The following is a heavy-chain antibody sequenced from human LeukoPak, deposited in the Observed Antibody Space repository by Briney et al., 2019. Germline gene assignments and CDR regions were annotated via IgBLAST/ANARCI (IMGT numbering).Heavy chain of an antibody. CDR2: IYYSGST. V-gene: IGHV4-59*08. J-gene: IGHJ4*02. D-gene: IGHD2-15*01. CDR3: ARHTQVAASSFDY. CDR1: GGSINSYY. Sequence: PSETLSLTCIVSGGSINSYYWSWIRQPPGKGLERIAYIYYSGSTNYNPSLKSRVTISVDTSKNQFSLKLSSVTAADTAVYYCARHTQVAASSFDYWGRGTLVTVSS.